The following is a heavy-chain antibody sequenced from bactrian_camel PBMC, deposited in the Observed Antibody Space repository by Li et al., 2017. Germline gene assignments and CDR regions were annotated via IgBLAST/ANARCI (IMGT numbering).Heavy chain of an antibody. J-gene: IGHJ4*01. Sequence: VQLVESGGGLVQPGGSLRLSCAASGLTFASHDISWVRQAPGKGLEWVSAILSGDGTDYADTVKGQFTISRDNARSTLYLQMNSVKPDDTAVYFCARVLYGWKQYFEYWGQGTQVTVS. V-gene: IGHV3S40*01. CDR2: ILSGDGT. CDR1: GLTFASHD. CDR3: ARVLYGWKQYFEY. D-gene: IGHD5*01.